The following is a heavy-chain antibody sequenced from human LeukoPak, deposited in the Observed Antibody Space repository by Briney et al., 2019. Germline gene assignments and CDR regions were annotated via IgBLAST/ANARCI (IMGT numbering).Heavy chain of an antibody. V-gene: IGHV3-21*01. CDR2: ISSSSSYI. CDR3: ARSSSSWLYAFDI. D-gene: IGHD6-13*01. J-gene: IGHJ3*02. CDR1: GFTFSSYS. Sequence: GGSLRLSCAASGFTFSSYSMNWVRQAPGKGLEWVSSISSSSSYIYYADSVKGRFTISRDNAKNSLYLQMNSLRAEDTAVYYCARSSSSWLYAFDIWGQGTMVTVSS.